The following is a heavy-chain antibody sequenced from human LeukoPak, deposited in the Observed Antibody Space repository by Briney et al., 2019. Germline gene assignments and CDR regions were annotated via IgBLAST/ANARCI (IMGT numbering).Heavy chain of an antibody. D-gene: IGHD5-12*01. J-gene: IGHJ6*03. CDR1: GCTFTGYY. V-gene: IGHV1-2*02. CDR2: INPNSGGT. CDR3: ARHGEGIVAIHYYYYMDV. Sequence: ASVKVSCKASGCTFTGYYMHWVRQAPGQGLEWMGWINPNSGGTNYAQKFQGRVTMTRDMSTSTVYMELSSLRSEDAAVYYCARHGEGIVAIHYYYYMDVWGKGTTVTVSS.